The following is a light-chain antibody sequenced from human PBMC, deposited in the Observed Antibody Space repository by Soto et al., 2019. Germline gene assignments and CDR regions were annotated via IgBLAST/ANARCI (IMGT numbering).Light chain of an antibody. V-gene: IGLV2-8*01. Sequence: QSVLTQPPSASGSPGQSVTISCTGTGSDVGGYNYVSWYQQHPGKAPKLMIYEVSKRPSGVPDRFSGSKSGNTASLTVSGLQAEDEADYYCSSYAGITKVVFGGGTKLTVL. J-gene: IGLJ2*01. CDR1: GSDVGGYNY. CDR2: EVS. CDR3: SSYAGITKVV.